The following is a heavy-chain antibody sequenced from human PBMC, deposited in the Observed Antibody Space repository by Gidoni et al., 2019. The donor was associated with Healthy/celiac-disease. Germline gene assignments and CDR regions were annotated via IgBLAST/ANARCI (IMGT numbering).Heavy chain of an antibody. CDR3: ARGYSSGWYTNWFDP. V-gene: IGHV4-31*03. D-gene: IGHD6-19*01. CDR1: GRSLRSGGYY. J-gene: IGHJ5*02. Sequence: QVQLQESGPGLVKPSQTLSLTCTVPGRSLRSGGYYWSWIRQHPGKGLEWIGYSYYSGSTYYNPSLKSRVTISVDTSKNQFSLKLSSVTAADTAVYYCARGYSSGWYTNWFDPWGQGTLVTVSS. CDR2: SYYSGST.